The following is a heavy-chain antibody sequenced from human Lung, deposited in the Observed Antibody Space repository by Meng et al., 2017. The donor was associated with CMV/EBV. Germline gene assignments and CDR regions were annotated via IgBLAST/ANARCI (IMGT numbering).Heavy chain of an antibody. Sequence: SGXXLVXPTQTLTLTCTVSGFSLSNARMGVSWIRQPPGKALEWLADIFSNDEKSYKTSLRSRLTISKDTSNSQVVLTMTTMDPVDTGTYYCARTGDIVGRPLDYWXQGSLVTVSS. D-gene: IGHD6-6*01. CDR2: IFSNDEK. CDR3: ARTGDIVGRPLDY. J-gene: IGHJ4*02. V-gene: IGHV2-26*01. CDR1: GFSLSNARMG.